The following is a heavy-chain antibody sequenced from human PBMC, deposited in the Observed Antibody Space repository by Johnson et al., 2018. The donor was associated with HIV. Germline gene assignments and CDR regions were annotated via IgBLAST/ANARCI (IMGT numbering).Heavy chain of an antibody. V-gene: IGHV3-30*18. J-gene: IGHJ3*02. CDR2: ISYDGSNK. Sequence: QVQLVESGGGLVQPGRSLRLSCAASGFTFSSYGMHWVRQAPGKGLEWVAVISYDGSNKYYADSVKGRFTISRDNSKNTLYLQMNSLRAEDTAVYYCAKPPMATSIPSDAFDIWGQWTMVTVSS. D-gene: IGHD5-24*01. CDR1: GFTFSSYG. CDR3: AKPPMATSIPSDAFDI.